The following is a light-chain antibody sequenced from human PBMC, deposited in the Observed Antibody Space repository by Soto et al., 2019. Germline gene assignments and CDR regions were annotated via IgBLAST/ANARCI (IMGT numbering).Light chain of an antibody. Sequence: QSALTQPRSVSGSPGQSVTISCTGTSSDVGGYNYVSWYQHHPGKAPKLMIYDVDKRPSGVPGRFSGSKSGNTASLTISGLQAEDEADYYCCSYAGRYPFVFGTGTSSPS. CDR3: CSYAGRYPFV. CDR1: SSDVGGYNY. V-gene: IGLV2-11*01. J-gene: IGLJ1*01. CDR2: DVD.